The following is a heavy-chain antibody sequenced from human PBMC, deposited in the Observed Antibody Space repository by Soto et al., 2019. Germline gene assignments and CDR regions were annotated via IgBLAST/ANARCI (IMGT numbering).Heavy chain of an antibody. CDR1: GGSFSGYY. CDR3: ARRDWKFRGYYFDY. J-gene: IGHJ4*02. CDR2: INHGGST. V-gene: IGHV4-34*01. Sequence: SETLSLTCAVYGGSFSGYYWSWIRQPPGKGLEWIGEINHGGSTNYNPSLKSRVSMSVDTSKNQFSLQLTSVSATDTAVYFCARRDWKFRGYYFDYWGQGIQVTVSS. D-gene: IGHD1-1*01.